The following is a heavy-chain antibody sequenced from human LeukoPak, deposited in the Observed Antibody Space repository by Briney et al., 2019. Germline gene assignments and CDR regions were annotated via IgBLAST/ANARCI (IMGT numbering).Heavy chain of an antibody. CDR2: INPNSGGT. Sequence: ASVKVSCKASGYTFTGYYMHWVRQAPGQGLGWMGWINPNSGGTNYAQKFQGRVTMTRDTSISTAYMELSRLRSDDTAVYYCARDLRTHYYDSSGYWGQGTMVTVSS. CDR3: ARDLRTHYYDSSGY. CDR1: GYTFTGYY. V-gene: IGHV1-2*02. J-gene: IGHJ3*01. D-gene: IGHD3-22*01.